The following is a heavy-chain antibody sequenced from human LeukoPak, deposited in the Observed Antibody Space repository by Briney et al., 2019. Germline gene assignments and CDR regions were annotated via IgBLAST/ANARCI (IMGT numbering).Heavy chain of an antibody. D-gene: IGHD3-9*01. CDR3: AGGVRYVVLDGFDI. Sequence: SQTLSLTCTVSGGSISSGTHYWSWIRQPAGKGLEWIGYIYYSGSTNYNPSLKSRVTISVDTSKNQFSLKLRSVTAADTALYYCAGGVRYVVLDGFDIWGRGTMVTVSS. J-gene: IGHJ3*02. CDR1: GGSISSGTHY. V-gene: IGHV4-61*10. CDR2: IYYSGST.